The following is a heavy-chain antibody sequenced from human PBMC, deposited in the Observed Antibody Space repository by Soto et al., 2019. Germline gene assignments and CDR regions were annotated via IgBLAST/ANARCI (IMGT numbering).Heavy chain of an antibody. V-gene: IGHV4-59*01. J-gene: IGHJ5*02. Sequence: PSETLSLTCTVCGGSIRSYYWSWIRQPPGKGLEWIGYIYYSGSTNYNPSLKSRVTISVDTSKNQFSLKLSSVTAADMAVYYCARAYCSSTSCYEDDWFDPWGHAPLVTVPS. CDR2: IYYSGST. CDR1: GGSIRSYY. D-gene: IGHD2-2*01. CDR3: ARAYCSSTSCYEDDWFDP.